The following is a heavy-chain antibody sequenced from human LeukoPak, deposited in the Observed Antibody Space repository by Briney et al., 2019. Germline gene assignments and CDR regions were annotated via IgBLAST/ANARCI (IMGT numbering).Heavy chain of an antibody. Sequence: SETLSLTCTVSGDSIRRISEFCAWIRQAPGKVLEWIGTIYSSGTTYYSPSLKSRVTFSVDTSKNQFSLKLTSVTAADTAVYYCAREAFGVFGVVKPIHYWGQGILVTVSA. CDR1: GDSIRRISEF. CDR3: AREAFGVFGVVKPIHY. V-gene: IGHV4-39*07. J-gene: IGHJ4*02. CDR2: IYSSGTT. D-gene: IGHD3-3*01.